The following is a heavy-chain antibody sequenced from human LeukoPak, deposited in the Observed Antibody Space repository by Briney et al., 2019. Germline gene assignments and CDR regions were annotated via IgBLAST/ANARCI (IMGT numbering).Heavy chain of an antibody. CDR3: AKGGGNYYDSSGYYNYFDY. CDR2: ISGSGAST. V-gene: IGHV3-23*01. Sequence: GGSLRLSCAASGFTFSTYAMSWVRQAPGKGLEWASTISGSGASTYYADSVKGRFTISRDNSKNTLFLQMNSLRAEDTAVYHCAKGGGNYYDSSGYYNYFDYWGQGTLVTVSS. D-gene: IGHD3-22*01. CDR1: GFTFSTYA. J-gene: IGHJ4*02.